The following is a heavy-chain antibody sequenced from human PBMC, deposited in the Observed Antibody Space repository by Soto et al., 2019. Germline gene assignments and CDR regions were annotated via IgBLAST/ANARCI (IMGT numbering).Heavy chain of an antibody. V-gene: IGHV4-30-2*01. J-gene: IGHJ6*02. D-gene: IGHD3-3*01. CDR1: GGSINSGGYS. CDR3: AREIFPYGMDV. CDR2: IYPSGSA. Sequence: LSLTCGVSGGSINSGGYSWSWIRQPPGRGLEWIGNIYPSGSANYSPSLKTRVTISVDRSMNQFSLNLGSVTAADTAVYYCAREIFPYGMDVWGPGTTVTVSS.